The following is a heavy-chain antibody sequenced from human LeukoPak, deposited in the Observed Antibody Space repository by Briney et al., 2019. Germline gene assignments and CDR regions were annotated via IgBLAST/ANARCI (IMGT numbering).Heavy chain of an antibody. CDR1: GVTFSSYS. CDR3: ARDLLEWLYLYIPSTDAFDI. CDR2: ISSSSSTI. V-gene: IGHV3-48*01. D-gene: IGHD3-3*01. J-gene: IGHJ3*02. Sequence: GGSLRLSCAASGVTFSSYSMNWIRQAPGKGLEWVAYISSSSSTIYYADSAKGRFTISRDNAKNPLYLQMNSLRAEDMAVYYCARDLLEWLYLYIPSTDAFDIWGQGTMVTVSS.